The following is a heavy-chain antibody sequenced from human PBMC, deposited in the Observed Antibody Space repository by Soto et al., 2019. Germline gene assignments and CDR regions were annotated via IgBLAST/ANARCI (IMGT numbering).Heavy chain of an antibody. CDR1: GFTFSDSA. D-gene: IGHD2-15*01. CDR3: TRHVDCSGGSCYSGYYYYMDV. Sequence: EVQLVESGGGLVQPGGSLKLSCAASGFTFSDSAMHWVRQASGKGLEWVGRIRSKPNTDATAYAASVKGRFTISRDDSKTTAYLQMNSLKTEDTAMYYCTRHVDCSGGSCYSGYYYYMDVWGKGTTVTVSS. J-gene: IGHJ6*03. V-gene: IGHV3-73*01. CDR2: IRSKPNTDAT.